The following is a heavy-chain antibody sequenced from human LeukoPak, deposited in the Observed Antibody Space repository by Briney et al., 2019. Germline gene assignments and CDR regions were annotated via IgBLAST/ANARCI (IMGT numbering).Heavy chain of an antibody. J-gene: IGHJ6*03. CDR1: GGSISSHY. D-gene: IGHD6-19*01. CDR3: ARVFRQWLAGYYYYYMEV. Sequence: PSETLSLTCTLSGGSISSHYWSWIRQTPGKGLEWGGYIYYSVSRNYDPSLKNRVTISVDTSKNQFSLKLSSVTAAETAVYYCARVFRQWLAGYYYYYMEVWGKGTTVTVSS. V-gene: IGHV4-59*11. CDR2: IYYSVSR.